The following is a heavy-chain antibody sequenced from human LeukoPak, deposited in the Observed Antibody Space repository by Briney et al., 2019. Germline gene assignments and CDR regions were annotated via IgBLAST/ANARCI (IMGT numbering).Heavy chain of an antibody. V-gene: IGHV4-59*01. CDR2: IYYSGST. CDR3: ARDQTYYYGSGRYYYGMDV. CDR1: GGSISSYY. J-gene: IGHJ6*04. Sequence: SETLSLTCTVSGGSISSYYWSWIRQPPGKGLEWFGYIYYSGSTNYNPSLKSRVTISVDTSKNQFSLKLSSVTAADTAVYYCARDQTYYYGSGRYYYGMDVWGKGTTVTVSS. D-gene: IGHD3-10*01.